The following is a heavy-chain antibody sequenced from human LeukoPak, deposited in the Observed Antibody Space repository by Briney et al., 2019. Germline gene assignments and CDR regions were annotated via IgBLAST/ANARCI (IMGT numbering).Heavy chain of an antibody. Sequence: PSETLSLTCTVSGGSISSYYWSWIRQPPGKGLERIGYIYYSGSTNYNPSLKSRVTISVDTSKNQFSLKLSSVTAADTAIYYCARAVSGRFDYWGQGTLVTVSS. CDR1: GGSISSYY. V-gene: IGHV4-59*08. CDR2: IYYSGST. J-gene: IGHJ4*02. D-gene: IGHD6-19*01. CDR3: ARAVSGRFDY.